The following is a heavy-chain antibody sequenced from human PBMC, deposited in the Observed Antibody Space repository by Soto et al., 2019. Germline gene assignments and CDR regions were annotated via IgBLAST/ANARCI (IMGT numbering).Heavy chain of an antibody. V-gene: IGHV3-23*05. CDR1: GLTFSSYA. CDR3: ARGIGPSTYYGMDV. CDR2: IFGSGTST. D-gene: IGHD3-10*01. J-gene: IGHJ6*02. Sequence: GGSLRLSCAASGLTFSSYAMNWVRQTTEKGLEWVSAIFGSGTSTFYADSVKGRFTISGDNSDNTLYLQMHSLRADDTAVYYCARGIGPSTYYGMDVWGQGTTVTVSS.